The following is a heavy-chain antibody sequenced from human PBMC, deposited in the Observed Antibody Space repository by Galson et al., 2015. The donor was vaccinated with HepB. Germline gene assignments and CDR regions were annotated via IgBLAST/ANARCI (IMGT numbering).Heavy chain of an antibody. CDR3: ARGGGRGYSSYYFDY. V-gene: IGHV1-69*02. CDR1: GGTFSSYT. CDR2: IIPILGIA. J-gene: IGHJ4*02. D-gene: IGHD5-18*01. Sequence: SVKVSCKASGGTFSSYTISWVRQAPGQGLEWMGRIIPILGIANYAQKFQGRVTITADKSTSTAYMELSSLRSEDTAVYYCARGGGRGYSSYYFDYWGQGTLVTVSS.